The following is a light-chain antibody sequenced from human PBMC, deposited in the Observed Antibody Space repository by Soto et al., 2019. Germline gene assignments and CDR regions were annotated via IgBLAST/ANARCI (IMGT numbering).Light chain of an antibody. CDR2: GAS. CDR3: QQYGSSPRA. Sequence: IVLTQSPGTLSLSPGERATLSCRASQSLSSSYLAWYQQKPGQAPRLLIYGASSRATGIPDRLSGSGSGTDFNLTISRLEPEDFAVYYCQQYGSSPRAFGPGTKVDIK. V-gene: IGKV3-20*01. CDR1: QSLSSSY. J-gene: IGKJ3*01.